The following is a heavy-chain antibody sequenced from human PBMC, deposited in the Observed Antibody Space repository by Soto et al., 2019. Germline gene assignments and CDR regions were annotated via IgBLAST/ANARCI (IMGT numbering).Heavy chain of an antibody. Sequence: KTSETLSLTCTVSGGSISSYYWSWIRQPPGKGLEWIGYIYYSGSTNYNPSLKSRVTISVDTSKNQFSLKLSSVTAADTAVYYCARDPPDYGGNLAGGMDVWGQGTTVTVSS. CDR2: IYYSGST. CDR3: ARDPPDYGGNLAGGMDV. D-gene: IGHD4-17*01. CDR1: GGSISSYY. V-gene: IGHV4-59*01. J-gene: IGHJ6*02.